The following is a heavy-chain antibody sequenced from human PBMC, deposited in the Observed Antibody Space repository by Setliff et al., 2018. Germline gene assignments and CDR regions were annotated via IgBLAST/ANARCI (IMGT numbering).Heavy chain of an antibody. D-gene: IGHD5-12*01. J-gene: IGHJ4*02. V-gene: IGHV1-8*03. CDR3: ATVDIVATITGGYYFDY. CDR1: GYTFTSYD. CDR2: MNPNSGNT. Sequence: RASVKVSCKASGYTFTSYDINWVRQATGRGLEWMGWMNPNSGNTGYAQKFQGRVTITRNTSISTAYMELSSLRSEDTAVYYCATVDIVATITGGYYFDYWGQGTLVTVS.